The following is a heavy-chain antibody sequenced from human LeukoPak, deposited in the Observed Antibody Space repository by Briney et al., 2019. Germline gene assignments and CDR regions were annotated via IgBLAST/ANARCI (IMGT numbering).Heavy chain of an antibody. Sequence: GASVKVSCKAPVGTFCIYAISWVRHAPGQGFEWMGGIIPIFGTANYAQKFQGRVTITADKSTSTAYMELSSLRSEDTAVYYCARQTSMVRGVFAAFDIWRQGTMATVS. CDR3: ARQTSMVRGVFAAFDI. CDR1: VGTFCIYA. CDR2: IIPIFGTA. D-gene: IGHD3-10*01. V-gene: IGHV1-69*06. J-gene: IGHJ3*02.